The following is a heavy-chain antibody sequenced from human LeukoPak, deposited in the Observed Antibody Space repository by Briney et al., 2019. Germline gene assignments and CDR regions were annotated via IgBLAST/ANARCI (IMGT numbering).Heavy chain of an antibody. CDR3: ARGSAYSSRFDP. V-gene: IGHV1-3*01. J-gene: IGHJ5*02. CDR1: GYTFTSYA. D-gene: IGHD1-26*01. CDR2: INAGNGNT. Sequence: ASVKVSRKASGYTFTSYAMHWVRQAPGQRLEWMGWINAGNGNTKYSQKFQGRVTITRDTSASTAYMELSSLRSEDTAVYYCARGSAYSSRFDPWGQGTLVTVSS.